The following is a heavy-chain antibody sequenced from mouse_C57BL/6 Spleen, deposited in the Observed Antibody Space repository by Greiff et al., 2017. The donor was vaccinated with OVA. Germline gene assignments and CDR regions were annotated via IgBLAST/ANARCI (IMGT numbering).Heavy chain of an antibody. V-gene: IGHV1-9*01. D-gene: IGHD2-2*01. CDR1: GYTFTGYW. CDR2: IVPGSGST. Sequence: VKLMESGAELMKPGASVKLSCKATGYTFTGYWIEWVKQRPGHGLEWIGEIVPGSGSTNYNEKFKGKATFTADTSSNTAYMQLSSLTTEDSAIYYGARSTAMVTTGYFDVWGTGTTVTVSS. CDR3: ARSTAMVTTGYFDV. J-gene: IGHJ1*03.